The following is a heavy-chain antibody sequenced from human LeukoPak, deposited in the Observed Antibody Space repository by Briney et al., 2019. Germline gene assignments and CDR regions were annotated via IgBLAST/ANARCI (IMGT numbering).Heavy chain of an antibody. CDR3: ARDPSGWYGPLFDY. Sequence: GGSLRLSCAASGFTFSSYAMHWVRQAPGKGLEWVAVISYDGSNKYYADSVKGRFTISRGNSKNTLYLQMNSLRAEDTAVYYCARDPSGWYGPLFDYWGQGTLVTVSS. CDR1: GFTFSSYA. V-gene: IGHV3-30-3*01. CDR2: ISYDGSNK. J-gene: IGHJ4*02. D-gene: IGHD6-19*01.